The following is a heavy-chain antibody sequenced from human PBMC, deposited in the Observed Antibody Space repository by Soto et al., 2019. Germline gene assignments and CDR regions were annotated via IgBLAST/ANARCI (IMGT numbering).Heavy chain of an antibody. D-gene: IGHD2-15*01. CDR2: FDPEDGET. CDR1: GYTLTELS. V-gene: IGHV1-24*01. CDR3: ATGNCRGGRCLMHAFDI. Sequence: ASVKVSCKVSGYTLTELSMHWVRQAPGKGLEWMGGFDPEDGETIYAQKFQGRVTMTEDTSTDTAYMGLSSLRSGDTAVYYCATGNCRGGRCLMHAFDIWGQGTMVTVSS. J-gene: IGHJ3*02.